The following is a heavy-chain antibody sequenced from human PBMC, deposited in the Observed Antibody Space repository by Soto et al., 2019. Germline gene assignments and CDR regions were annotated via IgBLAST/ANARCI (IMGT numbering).Heavy chain of an antibody. Sequence: EVQLVESGGGLVKPGGSLRLSCAASGFTFSSYSMNWVRQAPGKGLEWVSSISSSSSYIYYADSVKGRFTISRDNAKNSLYLQMNSLRAEDTAVYYCARDRVATPDYYYYYSMDVWGQGTTVTVSS. CDR2: ISSSSSYI. D-gene: IGHD5-12*01. CDR3: ARDRVATPDYYYYYSMDV. J-gene: IGHJ6*02. CDR1: GFTFSSYS. V-gene: IGHV3-21*01.